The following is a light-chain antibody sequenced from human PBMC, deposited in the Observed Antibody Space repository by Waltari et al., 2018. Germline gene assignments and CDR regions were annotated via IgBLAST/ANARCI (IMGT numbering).Light chain of an antibody. CDR3: QQSYSNPPWT. J-gene: IGKJ1*01. V-gene: IGKV1-NL1*01. Sequence: DIQMTQSPSSLSASVGDRVTITCRASQGISNSLAWYQQKPRTSPKLLLYAASRLESGVPSRFSGSGSGTDYTLTISSLQPEDFATYYCQQSYSNPPWTFGQGTKVEIK. CDR2: AAS. CDR1: QGISNS.